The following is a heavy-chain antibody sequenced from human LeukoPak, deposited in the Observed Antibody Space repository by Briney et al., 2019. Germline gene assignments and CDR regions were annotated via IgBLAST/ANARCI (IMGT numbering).Heavy chain of an antibody. D-gene: IGHD3-10*01. V-gene: IGHV3-23*01. Sequence: GGSLRLSCAASGYTFSSYAMSWVRHAPGKGLECVSAISGSGGSTYYADSVKGRFTISRDNSKNTLYLQMNSLRDEDTAVYYCANSLLWFGELLLDGDYWGQGTLVTVSS. CDR3: ANSLLWFGELLLDGDY. CDR2: ISGSGGST. CDR1: GYTFSSYA. J-gene: IGHJ4*02.